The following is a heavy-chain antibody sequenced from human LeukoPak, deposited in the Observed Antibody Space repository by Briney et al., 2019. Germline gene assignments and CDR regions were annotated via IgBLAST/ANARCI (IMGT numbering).Heavy chain of an antibody. CDR2: ISGSGGST. Sequence: GGSLRLSCAASGFTFSSYAMSWVRQAPGKGLEWVSAISGSGGSTYYADSVKGRFTISRDNSKNTLYLQMNSLRAEDTAVYYCARDHQPFLEWKNKNPLDYWGQGTLVTVSS. D-gene: IGHD3-3*01. CDR3: ARDHQPFLEWKNKNPLDY. CDR1: GFTFSSYA. V-gene: IGHV3-23*01. J-gene: IGHJ4*02.